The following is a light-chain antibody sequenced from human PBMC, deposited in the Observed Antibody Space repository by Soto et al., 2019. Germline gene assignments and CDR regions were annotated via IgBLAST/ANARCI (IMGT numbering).Light chain of an antibody. V-gene: IGKV3-11*01. CDR1: ESVNDY. CDR3: QHRGRWPRT. J-gene: IGKJ2*01. CDR2: VAS. Sequence: EIVLTHSPATLSLSPGERATLSCRASESVNDYLAWYQQKPAQAPRLLIIVASNRATGIPVRFSGSGSGTDFTLTISSLEPEDFAVYYCQHRGRWPRTFGQGTKLEI.